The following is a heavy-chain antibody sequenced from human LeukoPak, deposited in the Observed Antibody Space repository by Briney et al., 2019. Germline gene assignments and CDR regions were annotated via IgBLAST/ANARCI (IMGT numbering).Heavy chain of an antibody. V-gene: IGHV3-7*05. D-gene: IGHD3-10*01. J-gene: IGHJ4*02. Sequence: PGGSLRLSCAASGFTFSISWMSWVRQAPGKGLEWVANIKQDGSEKNYVDSVKGRFTISRDNAKNSLYLQMISRRAEDTAVYYCARELSWSGRDFWGQGTLVTVSS. CDR3: ARELSWSGRDF. CDR1: GFTFSISW. CDR2: IKQDGSEK.